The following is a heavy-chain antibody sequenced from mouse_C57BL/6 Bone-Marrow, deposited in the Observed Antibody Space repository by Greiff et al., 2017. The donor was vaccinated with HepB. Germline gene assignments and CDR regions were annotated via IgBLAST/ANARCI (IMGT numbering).Heavy chain of an antibody. Sequence: VQLQQSGPGLVQPSQSLSITCTVSGFSLTSYGVHWVRQSPGKGLEWLGVIGSGGSTDYNAAFISRLSISKDNSKSQVFFKMNSLQADDTAIYYCARNYYGGYFDVWGTGTTVTVSS. V-gene: IGHV2-2*01. CDR3: ARNYYGGYFDV. J-gene: IGHJ1*03. CDR2: IGSGGST. CDR1: GFSLTSYG. D-gene: IGHD1-1*01.